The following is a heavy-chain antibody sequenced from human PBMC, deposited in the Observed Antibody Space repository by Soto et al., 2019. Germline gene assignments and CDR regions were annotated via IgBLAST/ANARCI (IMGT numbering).Heavy chain of an antibody. D-gene: IGHD3-16*01. J-gene: IGHJ6*02. V-gene: IGHV3-21*01. CDR1: GFTFSSYS. CDR3: ERRMIVYYSYGIDV. Sequence: GGSLRLSCAASGFTFSSYSMNWVRQAPGKGLEWVSSISSSSSYIYYADSVKGRFTISRDNAKNSLYLQMNSLRAEDTAVYYCERRMIVYYSYGIDVWGQGTTVSVXS. CDR2: ISSSSSYI.